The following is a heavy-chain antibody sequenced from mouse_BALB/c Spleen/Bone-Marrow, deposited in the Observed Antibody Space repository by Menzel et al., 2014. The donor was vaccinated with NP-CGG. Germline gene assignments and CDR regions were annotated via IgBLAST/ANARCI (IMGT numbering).Heavy chain of an antibody. Sequence: QVQLQQSGAELVRPGSSVKISCKASGYAFSSYWMNWVKQRPGQGLEWIGQIYPGDGDTNYNGNFKDKATLTVDRSSSTAFMQLSSLTSEDSAVYFCARWYRDPHFATDYWGPGISVTVSS. CDR1: GYAFSSYW. J-gene: IGHJ4*01. D-gene: IGHD2-14*01. V-gene: IGHV1-80*01. CDR2: IYPGDGDT. CDR3: ARWYRDPHFATDY.